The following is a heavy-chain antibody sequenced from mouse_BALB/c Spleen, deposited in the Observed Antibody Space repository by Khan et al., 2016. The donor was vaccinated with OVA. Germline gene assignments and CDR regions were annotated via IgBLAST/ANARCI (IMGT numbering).Heavy chain of an antibody. CDR1: GFSLTGYG. J-gene: IGHJ3*01. D-gene: IGHD1-1*01. V-gene: IGHV2-6-7*01. CDR3: ARGRSYILQGFAY. Sequence: QVQLKESGPGLVAPSQSLSITCTVSGFSLTGYGVNWVRQPPGKGLEWLGMIWGDGSTDYNSALKSRLSIRKDNSKSQVFLKMNSLQTDDPARYYWARGRSYILQGFAYWGQGTLVTVSA. CDR2: IWGDGST.